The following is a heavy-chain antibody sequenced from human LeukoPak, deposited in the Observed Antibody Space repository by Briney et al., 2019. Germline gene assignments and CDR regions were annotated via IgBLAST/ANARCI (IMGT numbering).Heavy chain of an antibody. Sequence: GGSLRLSCAASGFTFSSYTMNWVRQAPGKGLEWVSLISSSSSYIFYADSVKGRFTISRDNAKKSLYLQMNSLRAEDTAVYYCARESIAAAPFDYWGQGTLVTVSS. CDR3: ARESIAAAPFDY. V-gene: IGHV3-21*01. CDR2: ISSSSSYI. CDR1: GFTFSSYT. J-gene: IGHJ4*02. D-gene: IGHD6-13*01.